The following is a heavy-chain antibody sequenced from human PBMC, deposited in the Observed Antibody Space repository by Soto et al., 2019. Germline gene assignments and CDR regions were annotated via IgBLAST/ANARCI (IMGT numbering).Heavy chain of an antibody. CDR3: AKDGGRYYYYGMDV. D-gene: IGHD3-16*01. V-gene: IGHV3-30*18. J-gene: IGHJ6*02. CDR1: GFTFSSYG. Sequence: GGSLRLSCAASGFTFSSYGMHWVRQAPGKGLEWVAVTSYDGSNKYYADSVKGRFTISRDNSKNTLYLQMNSLRAEDTAVYYCAKDGGRYYYYGMDVWGQGTTVTVSS. CDR2: TSYDGSNK.